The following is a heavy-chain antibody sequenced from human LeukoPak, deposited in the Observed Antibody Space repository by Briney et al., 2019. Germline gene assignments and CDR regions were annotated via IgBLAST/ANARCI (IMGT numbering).Heavy chain of an antibody. CDR1: GGSISSYY. CDR2: IYYSGST. CDR3: ASSLVVVKASDI. Sequence: SETLSLTCTVSGGSISSYYWSWIRQPPGKGLEWIGYIYYSGSTNYNPSLKSRVTISVDTSKNQFSLKLSSVTAADTAVYYCASSLVVVKASDIWGQGTMVTVSS. D-gene: IGHD3-22*01. J-gene: IGHJ3*02. V-gene: IGHV4-59*01.